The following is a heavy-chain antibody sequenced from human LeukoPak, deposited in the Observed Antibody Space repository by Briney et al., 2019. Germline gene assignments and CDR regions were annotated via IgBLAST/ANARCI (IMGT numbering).Heavy chain of an antibody. CDR1: GFTFSSYS. D-gene: IGHD6-13*01. J-gene: IGHJ6*02. CDR2: ISSSSSTI. Sequence: PGGSLRLSCAASGFTFSSYSMNWVRQAPGKGLEWVSYISSSSSTIYYADSVKGRFTISRDNAKNSLYLQMNSLRAEDTAVYYCARDRPAAAVYYYYYYGMDVWGQGTTVTVSS. V-gene: IGHV3-48*04. CDR3: ARDRPAAAVYYYYYYGMDV.